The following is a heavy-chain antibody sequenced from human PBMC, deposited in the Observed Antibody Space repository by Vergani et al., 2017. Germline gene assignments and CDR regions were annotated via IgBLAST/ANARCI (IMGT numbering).Heavy chain of an antibody. V-gene: IGHV4-34*09. J-gene: IGHJ6*03. CDR3: ARASDPRWGDMDV. Sequence: QVQLQESGPGLVKPSETLSLTCAVYGGSFSGYYWSWIRQPPGKGLEWIGEINHSGSTNYNPSLKSRVTISVDTSKNQFSLKLSSVTAADTAVYYCARASDPRWGDMDVWGKGTTVTVSS. D-gene: IGHD3-16*01. CDR1: GGSFSGYY. CDR2: INHSGST.